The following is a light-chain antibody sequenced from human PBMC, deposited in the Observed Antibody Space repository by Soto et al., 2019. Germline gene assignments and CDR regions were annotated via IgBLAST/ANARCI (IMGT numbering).Light chain of an antibody. CDR1: QYVTSTY. J-gene: IGKJ1*01. V-gene: IGKV3-20*01. CDR2: GAS. Sequence: EMVLTQSPGTLSLSPGERATLSCRASQYVTSTYLAWYQHKPRHAPRLLIYGASNRAAAIPDRFSDRGSGTDFTLTISRLEPEDFALYYCQQYGSSPPWTFGQGTKVEIK. CDR3: QQYGSSPPWT.